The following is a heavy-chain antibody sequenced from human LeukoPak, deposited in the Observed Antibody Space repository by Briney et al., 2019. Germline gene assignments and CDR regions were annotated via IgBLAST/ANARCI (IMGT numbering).Heavy chain of an antibody. J-gene: IGHJ3*02. CDR3: ARDQSFDI. V-gene: IGHV3-48*01. CDR2: ITLSRTTI. CDR1: GFTFSNYN. Sequence: PGGSLRLSCAASGFTFSNYNMNWVRQAPGKGLEWVAYITLSRTTIYYADSVKGRFTISRDNSRNTLYLQMNSLRAEDTAVYYCARDQSFDIWGQGTMVTVSS.